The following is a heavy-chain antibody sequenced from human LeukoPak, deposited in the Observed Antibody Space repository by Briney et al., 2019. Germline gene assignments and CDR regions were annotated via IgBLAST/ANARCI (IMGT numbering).Heavy chain of an antibody. CDR1: GFTFSSFA. D-gene: IGHD3-10*01. CDR3: AKWRFGELFDAFDV. J-gene: IGHJ3*01. CDR2: TSGSGGST. V-gene: IGHV3-23*01. Sequence: GGSLRLSCAASGFTFSSFAMSWVRQAPGKGLEWVSSTSGSGGSTYYADSVKGRFTISRDNFKNILYLQMDSLRAEDTAVYYCAKWRFGELFDAFDVWGQGTMVTVSS.